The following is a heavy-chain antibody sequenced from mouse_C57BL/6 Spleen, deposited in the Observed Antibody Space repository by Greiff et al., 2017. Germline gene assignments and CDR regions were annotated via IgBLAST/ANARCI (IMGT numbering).Heavy chain of an antibody. CDR2: IDPEDGET. D-gene: IGHD1-1*01. J-gene: IGHJ2*01. V-gene: IGHV14-2*01. CDR3: ARDTTLGFDD. Sequence: VQLQQSGAELVKPGASVKLSCTASGFNIKDYYMHWVKQRTEQGLEWIGRIDPEDGETKYAPKFPGKATITAATSSNTAYLQLSSLTAEDAAVYYCARDTTLGFDDWGQGTTLTVSS. CDR1: GFNIKDYY.